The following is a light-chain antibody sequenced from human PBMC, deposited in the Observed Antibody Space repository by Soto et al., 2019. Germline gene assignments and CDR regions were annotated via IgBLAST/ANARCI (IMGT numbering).Light chain of an antibody. Sequence: QSALTQPRSVSGSPGQSVTISCTGTSTDVGGYNYVSWYQQHPGKVPKLMLYDVSKRPSGVPDRFSGSKSGNTASLTISGLQAEDEADYYCYSYAGRDTLDVFGSGTKLTVL. J-gene: IGLJ1*01. CDR1: STDVGGYNY. CDR3: YSYAGRDTLDV. V-gene: IGLV2-11*01. CDR2: DVS.